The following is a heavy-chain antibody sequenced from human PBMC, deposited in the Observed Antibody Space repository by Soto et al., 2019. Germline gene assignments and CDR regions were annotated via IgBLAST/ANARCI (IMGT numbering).Heavy chain of an antibody. Sequence: VKVSCKAPGDTFTSYYLNWVRQAPGQGLEWMGVINPHGGSTKYAQKFQGRVTMTRDTSRGTVNMELRSLRSDDTAIYYCARSSGGNFGIIIEGSNWFDPWGQGTLVTVSS. V-gene: IGHV1-46*01. J-gene: IGHJ5*02. CDR2: INPHGGST. CDR3: ARSSGGNFGIIIEGSNWFDP. CDR1: GDTFTSYY. D-gene: IGHD3-3*01.